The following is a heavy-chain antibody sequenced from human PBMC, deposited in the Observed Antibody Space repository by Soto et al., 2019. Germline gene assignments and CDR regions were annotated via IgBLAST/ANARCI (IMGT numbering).Heavy chain of an antibody. CDR1: GGSFSGYY. CDR3: ARGWGRTFDY. D-gene: IGHD7-27*01. CDR2: INHSGST. Sequence: QVQLQQWGAGLLKPSETLSLTCAVYGGSFSGYYWNWIRQPPGKGLEWIGEINHSGSTNYNPSLKXRVTISVDTSKNQFSLKLSSVTAADTAVYYCARGWGRTFDYWGQGTLVTVSS. J-gene: IGHJ4*02. V-gene: IGHV4-34*01.